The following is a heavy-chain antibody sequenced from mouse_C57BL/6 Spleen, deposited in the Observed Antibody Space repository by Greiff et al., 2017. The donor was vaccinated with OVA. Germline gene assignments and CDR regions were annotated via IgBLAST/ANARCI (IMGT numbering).Heavy chain of an antibody. Sequence: QVQLQQSGPGLVQPSQSLSITCTVSGFSLTSYGVHWVRQSPGKGLEWLGVIWSGGSTDYNAAFISRLSISKDNSKSQVFFKMNSLQADDTAIYYCARTPANWDDRFAYWGQGTLVTVSA. V-gene: IGHV2-2*01. CDR2: IWSGGST. CDR3: ARTPANWDDRFAY. D-gene: IGHD4-1*01. J-gene: IGHJ3*01. CDR1: GFSLTSYG.